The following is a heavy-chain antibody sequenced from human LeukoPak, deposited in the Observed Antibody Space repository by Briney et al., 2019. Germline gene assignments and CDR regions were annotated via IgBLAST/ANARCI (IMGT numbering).Heavy chain of an antibody. CDR2: INHSGST. CDR3: ARHLSTRWLFRRSAFDI. D-gene: IGHD3-22*01. CDR1: GGSISSGDYY. Sequence: SETLSLTCTVSGGSISSGDYYWSWIRQPPGKGLEWIGEINHSGSTNYNPSLKSRVTISVDTSKNQFSLKLSSVTAADTAVYYCARHLSTRWLFRRSAFDIWGQGTMVTVSS. J-gene: IGHJ3*02. V-gene: IGHV4-39*01.